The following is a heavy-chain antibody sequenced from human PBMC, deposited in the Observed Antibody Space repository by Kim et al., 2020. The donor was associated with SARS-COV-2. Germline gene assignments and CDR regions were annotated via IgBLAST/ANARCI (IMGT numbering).Heavy chain of an antibody. D-gene: IGHD3-10*01. J-gene: IGHJ5*02. CDR3: ARAPRAGNYYGSGSYYRGSRFDP. V-gene: IGHV4-34*01. Sequence: SETLSLTCAVYGGSFSGYYWSWIRQPPGKGLEWIGEINHSGSTNYNPSLKSRVTISVDTSKNQFSLKLSSVTAADTAVYYCARAPRAGNYYGSGSYYRGSRFDPWGQGTLVTVSS. CDR2: INHSGST. CDR1: GGSFSGYY.